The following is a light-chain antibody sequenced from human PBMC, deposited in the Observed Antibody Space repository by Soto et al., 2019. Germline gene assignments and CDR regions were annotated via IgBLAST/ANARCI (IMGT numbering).Light chain of an antibody. J-gene: IGKJ2*01. CDR1: QSVRSY. CDR3: QHYNNWPYT. CDR2: GAS. V-gene: IGKV3-15*01. Sequence: EIVMTQSPATLSVSPGDRATLSCRASQSVRSYLAWYQQKPGQSPRLLISGASTRATGFPARFSGSGSGTEFTLTISNLQSEDFAVYYCQHYNNWPYTFGQGTKLEIK.